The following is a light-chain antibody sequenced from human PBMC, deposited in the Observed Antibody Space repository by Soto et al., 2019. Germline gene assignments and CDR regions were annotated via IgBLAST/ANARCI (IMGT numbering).Light chain of an antibody. CDR2: EVN. CDR1: SNDVGGYNF. Sequence: QSALTQPASVSGSPGQSITISCTGTSNDVGGYNFVSWYQQHPGKAPKLMIYEVNGRPSGVSHRFSGSKSGNTASLTISGLQAEDEADYYCSSYTSSSTLYVFGTGTKLTVL. J-gene: IGLJ1*01. V-gene: IGLV2-14*01. CDR3: SSYTSSSTLYV.